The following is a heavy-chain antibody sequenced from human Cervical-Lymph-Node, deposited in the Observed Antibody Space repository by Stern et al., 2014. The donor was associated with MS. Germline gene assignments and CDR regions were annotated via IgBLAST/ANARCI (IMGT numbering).Heavy chain of an antibody. Sequence: QVQLVQSGGGVVQPGRSLRLSCAASGFTFSGYGMHWVRQAPGKWLEWVAVIWYDGSNKYYAESVKGRFTISRDNSKNTLYLQMNSLRAEDTAVYYCARWMTTPSPSLGYWGQGTLVTVSS. CDR2: IWYDGSNK. J-gene: IGHJ4*02. CDR3: ARWMTTPSPSLGY. CDR1: GFTFSGYG. V-gene: IGHV3-33*01. D-gene: IGHD4-17*01.